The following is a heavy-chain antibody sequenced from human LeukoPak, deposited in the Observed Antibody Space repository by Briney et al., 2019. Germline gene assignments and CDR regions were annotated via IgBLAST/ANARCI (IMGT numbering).Heavy chain of an antibody. CDR3: ARDDASSAYRSTHFDY. Sequence: GGSLRLSCAASGFTFTNYVMAWVRQAPGKGLEWVSGISGTGGTTHYADSLKGRFTISRDNSKNTLHLEMNSLRGEDTAVYFCARDDASSAYRSTHFDYWGQGTLVTVSS. CDR2: ISGTGGTT. D-gene: IGHD3-22*01. V-gene: IGHV3-23*01. CDR1: GFTFTNYV. J-gene: IGHJ4*02.